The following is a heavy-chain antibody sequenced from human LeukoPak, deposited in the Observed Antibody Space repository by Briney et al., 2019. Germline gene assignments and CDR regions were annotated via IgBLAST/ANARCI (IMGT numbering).Heavy chain of an antibody. CDR1: GGSISDYY. V-gene: IGHV4-59*01. D-gene: IGHD1-1*01. J-gene: IGHJ4*02. CDR2: IYYTGSP. CDR3: ARLTTTGTTLLDY. Sequence: KSSETLSLTCTVSGGSISDYYWSWIRQPPGKGLEWIAYIYYTGSPTYNPSLKSRVTISVDTSENQFSLKLNSVTAADTAVYYCARLTTTGTTLLDYWGQGTLVTVSS.